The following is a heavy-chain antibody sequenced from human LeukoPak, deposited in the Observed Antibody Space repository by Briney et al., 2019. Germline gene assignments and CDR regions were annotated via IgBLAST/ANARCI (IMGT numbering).Heavy chain of an antibody. J-gene: IGHJ4*02. CDR3: ARERAHIAAAEHY. Sequence: GGSLRLSCAGSGFALKRYSLTWVRQAPGKGLEWVSSISSTSAYIHYADSVKGRFTISRDNVDNVVYLEMNSLGAEDTATYYCARERAHIAAAEHYWGEGTLVTVSS. V-gene: IGHV3-21*01. CDR2: ISSTSAYI. D-gene: IGHD6-13*01. CDR1: GFALKRYS.